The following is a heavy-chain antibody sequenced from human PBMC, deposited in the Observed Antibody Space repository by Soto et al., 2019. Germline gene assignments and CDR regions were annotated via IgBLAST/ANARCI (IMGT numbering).Heavy chain of an antibody. Sequence: QVPLQESGPGLVKPSQTLSLTCTVSGGSISSGGYYWSWIRQHPGKGLEWIGDIYYSGSTYYNPSLKSRVTISVDTSKNQFSLKLSSVTAADTAVYYCARDWGRDGCFDYWGQGTLVTVSS. V-gene: IGHV4-31*03. J-gene: IGHJ4*02. CDR1: GGSISSGGYY. D-gene: IGHD3-16*01. CDR3: ARDWGRDGCFDY. CDR2: IYYSGST.